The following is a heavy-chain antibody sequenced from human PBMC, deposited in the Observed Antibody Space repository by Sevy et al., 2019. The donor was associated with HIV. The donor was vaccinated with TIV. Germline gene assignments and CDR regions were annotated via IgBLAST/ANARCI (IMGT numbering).Heavy chain of an antibody. V-gene: IGHV3-30*18. J-gene: IGHJ6*02. D-gene: IGHD6-13*01. CDR2: ISYDGSNK. CDR3: AKGDSSSSYGMDV. Sequence: GGSLRLSCAASGFTFSSYGMHWVRQAPGKGLEWVAVISYDGSNKYYADSVKGRFTISRDNSKNTLYLQMNSLRAEDTAVYYCAKGDSSSSYGMDVWGQGTTVTVSS. CDR1: GFTFSSYG.